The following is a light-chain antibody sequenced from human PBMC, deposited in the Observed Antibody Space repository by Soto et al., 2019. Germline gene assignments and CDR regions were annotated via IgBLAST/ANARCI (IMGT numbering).Light chain of an antibody. V-gene: IGLV2-14*01. CDR2: EVS. CDR1: SSDVGGYNY. Sequence: QLVLTQPASVSGSPGQSITISCTGTSSDVGGYNYVSWYQQHPGKAPKLMIYEVSNRPSGVSNRFSGSKSGNTASLTISGLQAEDEADYYCSSYTSSSTPVFGGGTQLTVL. CDR3: SSYTSSSTPV. J-gene: IGLJ3*02.